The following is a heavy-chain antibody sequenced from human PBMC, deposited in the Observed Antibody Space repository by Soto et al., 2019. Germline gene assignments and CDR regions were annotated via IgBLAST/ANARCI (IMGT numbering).Heavy chain of an antibody. CDR2: IYDTGST. Sequence: QVQLHESGPGLVKPSQTVSLTCTVSGASLSSGGFYWNWIRHHTGKGLEWIGHIYDTGSTSYTPALKSRLTISLDTSKNQFSLKLTSVTAADPAVYYCATDSGTYSFASWGQGTLVTVSS. D-gene: IGHD1-26*01. CDR1: GASLSSGGFY. V-gene: IGHV4-31*03. J-gene: IGHJ4*02. CDR3: ATDSGTYSFAS.